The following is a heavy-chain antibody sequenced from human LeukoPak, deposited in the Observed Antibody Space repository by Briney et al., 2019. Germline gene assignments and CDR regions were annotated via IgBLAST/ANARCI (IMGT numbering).Heavy chain of an antibody. Sequence: PGGSLRLSCAASEFTVSSNYMNWVRQAPGKGLEWVSGINWNSDNIGYADSVKGRFTISRDDAKNSLFLQMNSLRAEDTALYYCARASYYYDTTGLGAVDIWGQGTMVTVS. CDR1: EFTVSSNY. CDR2: INWNSDNI. J-gene: IGHJ3*02. V-gene: IGHV3-9*01. CDR3: ARASYYYDTTGLGAVDI. D-gene: IGHD3-22*01.